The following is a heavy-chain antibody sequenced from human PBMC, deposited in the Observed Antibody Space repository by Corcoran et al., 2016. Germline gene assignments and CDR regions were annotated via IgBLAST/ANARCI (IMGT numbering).Heavy chain of an antibody. CDR2: IYYSGST. Sequence: QVQLQESGPGLVKPSETLSLTCTVSGGSVSSGSYYWSWIRQPPGKGLEWIGYIYYSGSTNYNPSLKSRVTISVDTSKNQFSLKLSSVIAAATAVYDCAGALDSSGWYWGFDYWGQGTLVTVSS. D-gene: IGHD6-19*01. V-gene: IGHV4-61*01. J-gene: IGHJ4*02. CDR1: GGSVSSGSYY. CDR3: AGALDSSGWYWGFDY.